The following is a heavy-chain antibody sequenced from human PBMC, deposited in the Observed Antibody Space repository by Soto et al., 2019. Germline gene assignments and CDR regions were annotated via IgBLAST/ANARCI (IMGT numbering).Heavy chain of an antibody. D-gene: IGHD5-12*01. J-gene: IGHJ6*02. CDR2: ISYDGSNK. Sequence: PGGSLRLSCAASGFTFSSYAMHWVRQAPGKGLEWVAVISYDGSNKYYADSVKGRFTISRDNSKNTLYLQMNSLRAEDTAVYYCAREVGVAPYYGMDVWDQGTTVTVS. V-gene: IGHV3-30-3*01. CDR1: GFTFSSYA. CDR3: AREVGVAPYYGMDV.